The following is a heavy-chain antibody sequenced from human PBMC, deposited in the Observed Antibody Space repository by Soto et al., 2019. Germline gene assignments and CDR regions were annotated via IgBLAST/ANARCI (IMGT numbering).Heavy chain of an antibody. J-gene: IGHJ6*02. CDR3: ARDHEPAPYSGSSGVETYYYYYGMDV. CDR2: IYYSGST. Sequence: SETLSLTCTVSGGSISSGGYYWSWIRQHPGKGLEWIGYIYYSGSTYYNPSLKSRVTISVDTSKNQFSLKLSSVTAADTAVYYCARDHEPAPYSGSSGVETYYYYYGMDVWGQGTTVTVSS. D-gene: IGHD1-26*01. V-gene: IGHV4-31*03. CDR1: GGSISSGGYY.